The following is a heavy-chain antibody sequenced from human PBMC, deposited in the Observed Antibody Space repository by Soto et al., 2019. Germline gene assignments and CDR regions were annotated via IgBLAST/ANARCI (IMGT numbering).Heavy chain of an antibody. J-gene: IGHJ5*02. CDR3: AREYYDILTGLNWFDP. Sequence: EVQLVESGGGLLQPGGSLRLSCAASGFTFSSYSMNWDRQAPGKELEWVSYISSSSSTIYYADSVKGRFTISRDNAKNSLYLQMNSLRDEDTAVYYCAREYYDILTGLNWFDPWGQGTLVTVSS. CDR1: GFTFSSYS. CDR2: ISSSSSTI. V-gene: IGHV3-48*02. D-gene: IGHD3-9*01.